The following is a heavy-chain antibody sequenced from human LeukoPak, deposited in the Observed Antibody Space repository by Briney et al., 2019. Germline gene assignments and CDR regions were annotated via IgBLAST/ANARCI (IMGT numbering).Heavy chain of an antibody. D-gene: IGHD3-22*01. CDR2: MNPNSGNT. CDR1: GYTFTSFD. J-gene: IGHJ4*02. CDR3: ARATYYYDSSGYHDYYFDY. V-gene: IGHV1-8*01. Sequence: ASVRVSCKASGYTFTSFDINWVRQAPGQGLEWMGWMNPNSGNTGYAQKCQGRVTMTRNTSISTAYMELSSLRSEDTAVYYCARATYYYDSSGYHDYYFDYWGQGTLVTVSS.